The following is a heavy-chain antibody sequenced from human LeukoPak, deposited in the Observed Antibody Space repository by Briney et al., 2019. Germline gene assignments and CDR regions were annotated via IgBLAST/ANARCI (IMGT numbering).Heavy chain of an antibody. Sequence: SETLSLTCTVSGGSISSGGYYWSWIRQHPGKGLEWIGYIYYSGSTYYNPSLKSRVTISVDTSKNQFSLKLSSVTAADTAVYYCARQYHDILTGYSSGLDYWGQGTLVTVSS. CDR3: ARQYHDILTGYSSGLDY. V-gene: IGHV4-31*03. CDR2: IYYSGST. D-gene: IGHD3-9*01. CDR1: GGSISSGGYY. J-gene: IGHJ4*02.